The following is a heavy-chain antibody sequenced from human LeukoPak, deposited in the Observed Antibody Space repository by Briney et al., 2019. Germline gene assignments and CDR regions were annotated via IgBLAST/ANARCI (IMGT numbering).Heavy chain of an antibody. CDR3: ARARDYYSDGTGFHLCDI. Sequence: ASVKVSCKASGGTFSSYAISWVRQAPGQGLEWMGRIIPILGVTNYAQKFQDRVTITADKFTSAAYMELSSLRSEDTAVYYCARARDYYSDGTGFHLCDIWGQGTMVTVSS. CDR2: IIPILGVT. J-gene: IGHJ3*02. V-gene: IGHV1-69*04. D-gene: IGHD3-22*01. CDR1: GGTFSSYA.